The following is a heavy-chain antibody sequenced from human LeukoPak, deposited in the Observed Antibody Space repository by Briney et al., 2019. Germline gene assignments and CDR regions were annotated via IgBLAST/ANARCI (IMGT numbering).Heavy chain of an antibody. D-gene: IGHD3-9*01. J-gene: IGHJ4*02. Sequence: PGGSLRLSCAASGFTFSSYGMHWVRQAPGKGLEWVAVISYDGSNKYYADSVKGRFTISRDNSKNTLYLQMNSLRAEDTAVYYCAKDALYYDILTDNYFDYWGQGTLVTVSS. CDR2: ISYDGSNK. CDR3: AKDALYYDILTDNYFDY. V-gene: IGHV3-30*18. CDR1: GFTFSSYG.